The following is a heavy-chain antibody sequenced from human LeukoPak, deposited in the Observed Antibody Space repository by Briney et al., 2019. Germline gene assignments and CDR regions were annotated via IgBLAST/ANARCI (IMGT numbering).Heavy chain of an antibody. D-gene: IGHD5-18*01. CDR1: GGTFSSYA. CDR2: IIPILGIA. J-gene: IGHJ3*02. CDR3: ARVTGGYSYGYRGEDAFDI. Sequence: GASVKVSCKASGGTFSSYAISWVRQAPGQGLEWMGRIIPILGIANYAQKFQGRVTITADKSTSTAYMELSSLRSEDTAVYYCARVTGGYSYGYRGEDAFDIWGQGTMVTVSS. V-gene: IGHV1-69*04.